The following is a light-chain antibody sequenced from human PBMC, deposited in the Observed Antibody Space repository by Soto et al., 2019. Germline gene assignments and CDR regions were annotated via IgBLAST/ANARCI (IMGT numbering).Light chain of an antibody. CDR1: QSVSSK. CDR2: DTS. V-gene: IGKV3-15*01. CDR3: QQYNNWFSIT. J-gene: IGKJ5*01. Sequence: EIVMTQSPATLSVSPGERATLSCRASQSVSSKLAWYQQKPGQAPRLVIYDTSTRATGIPAKFSGSGSGTEFTLTISSLQSEDFAVYYCQQYNNWFSITFGQGTRLEI.